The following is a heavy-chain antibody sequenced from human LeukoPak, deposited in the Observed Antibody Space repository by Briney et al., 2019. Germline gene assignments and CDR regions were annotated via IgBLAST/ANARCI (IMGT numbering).Heavy chain of an antibody. CDR3: ARESGALRGYSYGH. D-gene: IGHD5-18*01. CDR2: ITSDGSNK. J-gene: IGHJ4*02. CDR1: GFAFSDYY. Sequence: GGSLRLSCAASGFAFSDYYMSWIRQAPGKGLEWVAVITSDGSNKHYGDSVRGRFTISRDNSKNNMYLQMNSLRAEDTALYYCARESGALRGYSYGHWGQGTLVTVSS. V-gene: IGHV3-30*03.